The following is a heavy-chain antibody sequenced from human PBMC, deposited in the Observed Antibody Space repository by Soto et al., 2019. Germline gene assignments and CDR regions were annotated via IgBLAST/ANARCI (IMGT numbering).Heavy chain of an antibody. CDR2: IYYSGST. Sequence: SETLSLTCTVSGGSISSGDYFWSWIRQPPGKGLEWIGYIYYSGSTYYDPSLKSRVTIAVDTSKNQFSLKLSSVTAADTALYYCAREPTYQTYKDNRSAHQFDYWGQGTLVTVSS. CDR1: GGSISSGDYF. J-gene: IGHJ4*02. D-gene: IGHD2-15*01. CDR3: AREPTYQTYKDNRSAHQFDY. V-gene: IGHV4-30-4*01.